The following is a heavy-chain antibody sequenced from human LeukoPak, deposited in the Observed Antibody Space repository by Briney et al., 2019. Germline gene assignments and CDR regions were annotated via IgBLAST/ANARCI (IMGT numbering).Heavy chain of an antibody. CDR1: EFTFSDYY. D-gene: IGHD3-10*01. Sequence: GGSLRLSCEASEFTFSDYYMSWIRQAPGKGLEWISYISDSAINTHYADSVKGRFTISRDNAKRLLVLEMKSLRSEDTAVYYCAAYYGSGSVNYYRGMDIWGQGTTVTVSS. V-gene: IGHV3-11*01. CDR3: AAYYGSGSVNYYRGMDI. CDR2: ISDSAINT. J-gene: IGHJ6*02.